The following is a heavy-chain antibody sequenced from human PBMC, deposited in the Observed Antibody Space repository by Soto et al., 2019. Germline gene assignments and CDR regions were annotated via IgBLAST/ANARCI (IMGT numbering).Heavy chain of an antibody. CDR1: GFTFSSYS. Sequence: PGGSLRLSCAASGFTFSSYSMNWVRQAPGKGLEWVSSISSSSSYIYYADSVKGRFTISRDNAKNSLYLQMNSLRAEDTAVYYCARGQFFGVVIELDGDAEYFQHWGQGTLVTVSS. J-gene: IGHJ1*01. D-gene: IGHD3-3*01. CDR3: ARGQFFGVVIELDGDAEYFQH. CDR2: ISSSSSYI. V-gene: IGHV3-21*01.